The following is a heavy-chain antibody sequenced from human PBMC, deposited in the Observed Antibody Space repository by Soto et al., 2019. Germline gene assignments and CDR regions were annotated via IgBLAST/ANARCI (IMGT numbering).Heavy chain of an antibody. D-gene: IGHD3-10*01. V-gene: IGHV4-31*03. J-gene: IGHJ5*02. CDR2: ISYSGST. Sequence: QVQLQESGPGLVKPSQTLSLTCTVSGGSISSGGYYWSWIRQHPGKGLEWIGYISYSGSTYYNPSLKSRVTISVDTSKNQCSLKLSSVTAADTAVYDCARHPKLSPGSFDPWGQGTLVTVSS. CDR1: GGSISSGGYY. CDR3: ARHPKLSPGSFDP.